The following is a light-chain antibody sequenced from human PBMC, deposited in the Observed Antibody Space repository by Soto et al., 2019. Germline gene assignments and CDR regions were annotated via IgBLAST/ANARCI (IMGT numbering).Light chain of an antibody. Sequence: QSVLTQPASVSGSPGQSITISCTGTSSDIGGYHLVSWYQHQSGKAPKLIIYKVSQWPSGVSDRFSAYKSGNTASLTISGLQAEDEADYYCCSYAGSNWGYVFGTGTKVTVL. CDR3: CSYAGSNWGYV. J-gene: IGLJ1*01. V-gene: IGLV2-23*02. CDR1: SSDIGGYHL. CDR2: KVS.